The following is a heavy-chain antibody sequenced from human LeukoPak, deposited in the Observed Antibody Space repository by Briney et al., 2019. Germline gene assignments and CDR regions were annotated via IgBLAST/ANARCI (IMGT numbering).Heavy chain of an antibody. V-gene: IGHV1-3*01. CDR3: VRDWGYQLLAY. CDR1: GYTFTGYA. Sequence: ASVKVSCKASGYTFTGYAIHWVRQAPGQRLEWMGWINGGNGKIKYSQKLQGRVTMTRDTSASAAYMELSSLRSEDTAVYYCVRDWGYQLLAYWSQGTLVTVSS. CDR2: INGGNGKI. J-gene: IGHJ4*02. D-gene: IGHD2-2*01.